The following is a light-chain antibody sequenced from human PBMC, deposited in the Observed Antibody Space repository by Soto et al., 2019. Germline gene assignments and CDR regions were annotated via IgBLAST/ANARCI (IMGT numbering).Light chain of an antibody. Sequence: EIVLTQSPDTLSLSPGERAALSCRASQNVRDSFLAWYQQKPGQSPRRLIYAATSRATGVPERFGGSGSETDFTLSIYRLEPEDFAVYYCQQYGSSPYTFGQGTKLEIK. CDR2: AAT. CDR1: QNVRDSF. J-gene: IGKJ2*01. V-gene: IGKV3-20*01. CDR3: QQYGSSPYT.